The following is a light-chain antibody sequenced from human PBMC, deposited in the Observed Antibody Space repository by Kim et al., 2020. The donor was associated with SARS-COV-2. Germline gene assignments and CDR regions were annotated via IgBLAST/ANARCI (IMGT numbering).Light chain of an antibody. CDR1: KLGDKY. V-gene: IGLV3-1*01. CDR2: QDS. CDR3: QAWVSSIEV. Sequence: SVSPGQTASITCSGDKLGDKYACWYQQKPGQSPVLVIYQDSKRPSGIPERFSGSNSGNTATLTISGTQAMDEADYYCQAWVSSIEVFGTGTKLTVL. J-gene: IGLJ1*01.